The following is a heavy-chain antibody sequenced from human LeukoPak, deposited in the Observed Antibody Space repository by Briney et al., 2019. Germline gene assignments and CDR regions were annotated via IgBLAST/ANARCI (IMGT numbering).Heavy chain of an antibody. CDR3: ARGWGDYGDYAPHFDY. D-gene: IGHD4-17*01. Sequence: GASVNVSFKASGGTFSSYAISWVRQAPGQGLEWMGGIIPIFGTANYAQKFQGRVTITADESTSTAYMELSSLRSEDTAVYYCARGWGDYGDYAPHFDYWGQGTLVTVSS. CDR1: GGTFSSYA. CDR2: IIPIFGTA. J-gene: IGHJ4*02. V-gene: IGHV1-69*13.